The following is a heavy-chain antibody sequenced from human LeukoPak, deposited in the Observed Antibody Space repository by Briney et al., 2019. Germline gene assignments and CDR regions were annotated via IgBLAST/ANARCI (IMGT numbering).Heavy chain of an antibody. V-gene: IGHV3-53*01. CDR1: GVAVNSYF. Sequence: GGSLRLSCAVAGVAVNSYFMGWVRQAPGKGLEWVSIISIECITYYSDSVKGRFAISRDNSKNTLYLQMNSLRVEDTAFYYCARGRGGDWGQGALVTVSS. D-gene: IGHD2-15*01. J-gene: IGHJ4*02. CDR2: ISIECIT. CDR3: ARGRGGD.